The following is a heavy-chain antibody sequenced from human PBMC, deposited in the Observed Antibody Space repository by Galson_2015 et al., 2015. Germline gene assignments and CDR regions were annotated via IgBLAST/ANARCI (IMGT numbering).Heavy chain of an antibody. V-gene: IGHV3-11*01. CDR2: ISSSGSTV. CDR1: GFTFSDYY. Sequence: SLRLSCAASGFTFSDYYMSWVRQAPGKGLEWVSYISSSGSTVYYADSVKGRFTISRDNAKNSLYLQMNSLRAEDTAVYYCARRYCDSPFDIWGQGAMVTVSS. CDR3: ARRYCDSPFDI. J-gene: IGHJ3*02. D-gene: IGHD3-22*01.